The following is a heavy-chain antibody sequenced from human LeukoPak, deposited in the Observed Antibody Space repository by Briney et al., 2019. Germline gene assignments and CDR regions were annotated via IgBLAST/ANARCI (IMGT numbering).Heavy chain of an antibody. V-gene: IGHV3-21*01. J-gene: IGHJ4*02. D-gene: IGHD6-13*01. Sequence: GGSLRLSCAASGFTFSTFSMNWVRQAPGKGLEWVSSISSSSSSIYYADSVKGRFTISRDNSKNSVFLQMNSLRAEDTAVYYCARDLDSSSWYGGLGLWYWGQGTLVTVSS. CDR1: GFTFSTFS. CDR3: ARDLDSSSWYGGLGLWY. CDR2: ISSSSSSI.